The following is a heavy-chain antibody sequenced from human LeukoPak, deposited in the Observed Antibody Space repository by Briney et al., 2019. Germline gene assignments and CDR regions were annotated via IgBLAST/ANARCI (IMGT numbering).Heavy chain of an antibody. CDR3: AKNRGATAGTFDY. V-gene: IGHV3-11*01. D-gene: IGHD2/OR15-2a*01. CDR1: GFTFSDYY. J-gene: IGHJ4*02. CDR2: ISSSGNTI. Sequence: GGSLRLSCAASGFTFSDYYMSWIRQAPGKGLEWVSYISSSGNTIYYADSVKGRFTISRDNARNSLQLQMNSLRADDTAVYYCAKNRGATAGTFDYWGPGTLVTVSS.